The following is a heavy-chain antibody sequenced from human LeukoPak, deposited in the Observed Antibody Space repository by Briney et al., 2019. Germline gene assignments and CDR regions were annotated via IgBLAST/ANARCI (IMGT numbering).Heavy chain of an antibody. CDR1: GYTFTSYA. J-gene: IGHJ3*02. D-gene: IGHD6-13*01. Sequence: ASVKVSCKASGYTFTSYAMHWVRQAPGQRLEWMGWINAGNGNTKYSQKFQGRVTITRDTSASTAYMELSSLRSEDTVVYYCARAPSYSSSWYSSRYAFDIWGQGTMVTVSS. CDR3: ARAPSYSSSWYSSRYAFDI. V-gene: IGHV1-3*01. CDR2: INAGNGNT.